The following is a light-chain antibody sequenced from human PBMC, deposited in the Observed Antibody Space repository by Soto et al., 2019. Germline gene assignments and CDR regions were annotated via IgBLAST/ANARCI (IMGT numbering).Light chain of an antibody. J-gene: IGKJ4*01. CDR3: QQYGSPPSRPL. CDR2: GAS. Sequence: EIVVKQSSGPLVLSSGERATLSCRANPTVNAHYFAWYQQRPGQAPRLLLYGASTRAPGHPDRFSGGGSGKNSPPTISRLESKDFAVYYGQQYGSPPSRPLFARGTRWRS. CDR1: PTVNAHY. V-gene: IGKV3-20*01.